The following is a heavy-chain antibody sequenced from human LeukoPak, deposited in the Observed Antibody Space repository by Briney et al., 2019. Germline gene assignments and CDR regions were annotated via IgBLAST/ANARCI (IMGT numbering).Heavy chain of an antibody. CDR2: FDPEDGET. Sequence: ASVKVSCKFSGYILTELPMHWVRQALGKGLEWMGGFDPEDGETIYAQKFQGRVTMTEDTSTDTAYMELSSLRSEDTAVYYCATSAMPKTSAYYGLDVWGQGTTVTVSS. J-gene: IGHJ6*02. D-gene: IGHD2-2*01. CDR3: ATSAMPKTSAYYGLDV. V-gene: IGHV1-24*01. CDR1: GYILTELP.